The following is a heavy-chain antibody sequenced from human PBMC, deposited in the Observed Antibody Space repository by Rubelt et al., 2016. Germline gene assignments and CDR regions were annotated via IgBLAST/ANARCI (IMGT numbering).Heavy chain of an antibody. CDR3: ARFYNFGSSPFDH. V-gene: IGHV3-11*01. CDR2: ISHSSHSI. D-gene: IGHD1-1*01. J-gene: IGHJ4*02. CDR1: GGSFSDYY. Sequence: QVQLQLWGAGLLKPSETLSLTCAVYGGSFSDYYMSWIRQAPGKGLEWVSYISHSSHSIQYADSVKGRFTLSRDNAKNSLDRHMNRLRAEDTAVYYCARFYNFGSSPFDHWGQGTLVTVSS.